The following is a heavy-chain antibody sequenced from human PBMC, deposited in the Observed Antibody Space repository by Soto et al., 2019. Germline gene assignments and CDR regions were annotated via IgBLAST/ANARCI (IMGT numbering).Heavy chain of an antibody. CDR1: GGTFSSYA. V-gene: IGHV1-69*13. D-gene: IGHD6-19*01. J-gene: IGHJ4*02. CDR2: IIPIFGTA. Sequence: SVKVSCKASGGTFSSYAISWVRQAPGQGLEWMGGIIPIFGTANYAQKFQGRVTITADESTSTAYMELSSLRSEDTAVYYCASHASTAVAGWFDYWGQGTLVTVSS. CDR3: ASHASTAVAGWFDY.